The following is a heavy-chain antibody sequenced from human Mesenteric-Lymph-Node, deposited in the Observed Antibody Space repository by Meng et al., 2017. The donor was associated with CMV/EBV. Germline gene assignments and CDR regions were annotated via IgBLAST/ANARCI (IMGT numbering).Heavy chain of an antibody. CDR2: IIPMYEIT. D-gene: IGHD6-6*01. Sequence: NASGGTFRSYAISWVRQAPGQGLEWMGRIIPMYEITTYAQKFQGRVTITADKSTTTAYMELSRLRSEDTALYYCATERPYTSSAISDFWGQGTLVTVSS. CDR3: ATERPYTSSAISDF. J-gene: IGHJ4*02. CDR1: GGTFRSYA. V-gene: IGHV1-69*04.